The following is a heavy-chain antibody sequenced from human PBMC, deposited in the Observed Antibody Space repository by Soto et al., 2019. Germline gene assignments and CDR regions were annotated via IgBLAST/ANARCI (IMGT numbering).Heavy chain of an antibody. Sequence: SETLSLTCTVSGGSISSNSYYWGWIRQPPGKGLEWIGSIYYSGSTYYNPSLKSRVTISVDRSKNQFSLNLSSVTAADTAIYYCARESGGYDSSTRYGLDVWGQGTTVTASS. J-gene: IGHJ6*02. CDR2: IYYSGST. D-gene: IGHD6-25*01. CDR3: ARESGGYDSSTRYGLDV. CDR1: GGSISSNSYY. V-gene: IGHV4-39*07.